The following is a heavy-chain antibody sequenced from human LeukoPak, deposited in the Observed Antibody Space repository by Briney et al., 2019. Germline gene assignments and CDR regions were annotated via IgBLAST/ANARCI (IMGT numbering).Heavy chain of an antibody. J-gene: IGHJ4*02. CDR2: ISYDGSNK. Sequence: GGSLRLSCAASGFTFSSYAMHWVRQAPGKGLEWVAVISYDGSNKYYADSVKGRFTISRDNSKNTLYLQMNSLRAEDTAVYYCARDWGQRGVGATLANWGQGTLVIVSS. D-gene: IGHD1-26*01. CDR3: ARDWGQRGVGATLAN. CDR1: GFTFSSYA. V-gene: IGHV3-30*04.